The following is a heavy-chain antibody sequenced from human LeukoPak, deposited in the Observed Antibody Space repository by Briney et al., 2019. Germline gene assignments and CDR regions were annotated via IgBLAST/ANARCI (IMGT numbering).Heavy chain of an antibody. CDR3: ARDSGSYFDY. Sequence: GRSLRLSCAASGFTFSSYEMNWVRQAPGKGREWVSYISSSGSTIYYADSVKGRFTISRDNAKNSLYLQMNSLRAEDTAVYYCARDSGSYFDYWGQGTLVTVSS. CDR1: GFTFSSYE. J-gene: IGHJ4*02. CDR2: ISSSGSTI. D-gene: IGHD3-10*01. V-gene: IGHV3-48*03.